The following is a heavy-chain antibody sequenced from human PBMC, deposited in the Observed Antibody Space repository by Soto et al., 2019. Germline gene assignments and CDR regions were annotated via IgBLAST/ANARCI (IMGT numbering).Heavy chain of an antibody. CDR1: GFTVSSNY. D-gene: IGHD4-17*01. CDR3: AREGYGDFAGHDAFDI. J-gene: IGHJ3*02. Sequence: GGSLRLSCAASGFTVSSNYMSWVRQAPQKGLEWISVIYSGGNTYYADSVKGRFTISRDDSKNTLYLQMNSLRAEDTAVYYCAREGYGDFAGHDAFDIWGQGTMVTVSS. V-gene: IGHV3-53*01. CDR2: IYSGGNT.